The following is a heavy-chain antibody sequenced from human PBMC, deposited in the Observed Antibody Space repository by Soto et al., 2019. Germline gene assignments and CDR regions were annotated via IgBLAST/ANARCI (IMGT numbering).Heavy chain of an antibody. CDR1: RVPISGYY. CDR3: AGLTCTNYGRGGRYNWFDP. D-gene: IGHD2-15*01. J-gene: IGHJ5*02. Sequence: TLSLTCTVSRVPISGYYWNWIRQPPGKGLEWIGYVYYSRSTNYNPSLKSRVSISIDTSKNQFSLKLSSVTAADAAVYYCAGLTCTNYGRGGRYNWFDPWGQGTLVTVSS. CDR2: VYYSRST. V-gene: IGHV4-59*01.